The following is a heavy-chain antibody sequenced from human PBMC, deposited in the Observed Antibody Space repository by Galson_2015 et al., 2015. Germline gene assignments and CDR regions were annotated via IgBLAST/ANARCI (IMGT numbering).Heavy chain of an antibody. CDR3: ARGVNGDQGY. CDR1: GFTFSSYG. V-gene: IGHV3-74*03. J-gene: IGHJ4*02. CDR2: INSDGNII. Sequence: SLRLSCAASGFTFSSYGMHWVRQAPGTGLAWVSRINSDGNIITYADSVKGRFTISRDNAKNTLYLQMNSLRAEDTAVYYCARGVNGDQGYWGRGTLVTVSS. D-gene: IGHD4-17*01.